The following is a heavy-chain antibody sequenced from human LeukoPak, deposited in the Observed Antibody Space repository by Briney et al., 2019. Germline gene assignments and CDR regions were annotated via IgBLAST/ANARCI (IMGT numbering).Heavy chain of an antibody. V-gene: IGHV3-53*01. J-gene: IGHJ6*02. CDR1: GFTSSSNY. D-gene: IGHD4-17*01. CDR3: ARGRYGDYVYYGMDV. Sequence: GGSLRLSCAASGFTSSSNYMSWVRQAPGKGLEWVSVIYSGGSTYYADSVKGRFTISRDNSKNTLYLQMNSLRAEDTAVYYCARGRYGDYVYYGMDVWGQGTTVTVSS. CDR2: IYSGGST.